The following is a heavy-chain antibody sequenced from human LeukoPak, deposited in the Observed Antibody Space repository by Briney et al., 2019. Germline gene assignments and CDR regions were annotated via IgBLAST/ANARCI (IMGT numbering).Heavy chain of an antibody. CDR3: AREGDIFTGSPLGWFDP. V-gene: IGHV1-69*05. J-gene: IGHJ5*02. CDR1: GGTFSSYA. CDR2: IITIFGTA. Sequence: ASVKVSCKASGGTFSSYAISWVRQAPGQGLEWMGRIITIFGTANYAQKFQGRVTITTDESTSTAYMEMSSLRSEDTAVYSCAREGDIFTGSPLGWFDPWGQGTLVTVSS. D-gene: IGHD3-9*01.